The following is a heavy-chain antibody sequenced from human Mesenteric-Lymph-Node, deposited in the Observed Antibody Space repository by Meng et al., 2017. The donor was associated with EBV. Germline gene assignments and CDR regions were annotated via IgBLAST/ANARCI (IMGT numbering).Heavy chain of an antibody. V-gene: IGHV3-23*05. Sequence: VELGGGLVQPGGSLRFSCAAPGFTFSSQAMYWVRQAPGKGLEWVSGIYQSGSSAYYADSVKGRFTVSRDNSKNMLYLQMNSLRAEDTAIYYCAKNSGLDYWGQGTLVTVSS. CDR2: IYQSGSSA. CDR1: GFTFSSQA. CDR3: AKNSGLDY. J-gene: IGHJ4*02.